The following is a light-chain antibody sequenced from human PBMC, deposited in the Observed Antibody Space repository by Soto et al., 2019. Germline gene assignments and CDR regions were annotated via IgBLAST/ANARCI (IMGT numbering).Light chain of an antibody. CDR1: SGHSNYA. CDR2: LNSDGSH. CDR3: QTWGTGIRV. J-gene: IGLJ1*01. Sequence: QLVLTQSPSASAYLGASVKLTCTLSSGHSNYAIAWHQQQPEKGPRYLMKLNSDGSHRKGDGIPDRFSGSSSGAERYLTISSLQSEDEADYYCQTWGTGIRVFGTGTKLTVL. V-gene: IGLV4-69*01.